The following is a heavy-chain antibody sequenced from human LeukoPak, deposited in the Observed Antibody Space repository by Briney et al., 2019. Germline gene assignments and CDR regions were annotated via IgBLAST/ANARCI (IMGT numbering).Heavy chain of an antibody. J-gene: IGHJ3*02. V-gene: IGHV4-4*09. CDR2: IYASGST. CDR1: GGSISNYY. Sequence: SETLSLTCTVSGGSISNYYWSWIRQPPGKGLEWIGYIYASGSTNYNPSLKSRVTISVDTSKSHFSLRLNSVTAADTAVYYCARHGDVFDAFDIWGQGTMVTVSS. CDR3: ARHGDVFDAFDI. D-gene: IGHD2-21*02.